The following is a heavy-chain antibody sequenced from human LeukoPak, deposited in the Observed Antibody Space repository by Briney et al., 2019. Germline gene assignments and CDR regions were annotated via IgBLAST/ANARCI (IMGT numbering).Heavy chain of an antibody. CDR1: GFTFSSYG. CDR2: ISGIGGST. Sequence: GGTLRLSCAASGFTFSSYGMSWVRQAPGKGLEWVSTISGIGGSTYYADSVKGRFTISRDNSKNTLYLQMNSLRAEDTAVYYCAKRLVRGISYYFDYWGQGTLVTVSS. J-gene: IGHJ4*02. V-gene: IGHV3-23*01. D-gene: IGHD3-10*01. CDR3: AKRLVRGISYYFDY.